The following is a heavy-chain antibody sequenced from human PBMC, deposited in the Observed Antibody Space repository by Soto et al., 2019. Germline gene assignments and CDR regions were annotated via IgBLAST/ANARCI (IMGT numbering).Heavy chain of an antibody. J-gene: IGHJ4*02. D-gene: IGHD6-19*01. V-gene: IGHV3-23*01. Sequence: GGSLRLSCAASGFTFSSYAMSWVRQAPGKGLEWVSAISGSGGSTYYADSVKGRFTISRDNSKNTRYLQMNSLRAEDTAVYYCAKGREDIAVAGGFDYWGQGTLVTVSS. CDR2: ISGSGGST. CDR3: AKGREDIAVAGGFDY. CDR1: GFTFSSYA.